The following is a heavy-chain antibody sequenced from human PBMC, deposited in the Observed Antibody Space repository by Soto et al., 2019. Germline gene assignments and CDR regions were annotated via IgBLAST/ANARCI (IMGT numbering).Heavy chain of an antibody. V-gene: IGHV2-5*02. Sequence: QITLRESGPTVVKPTQTLTLTCTFSGFSLNTTGGGVGWIRQPPGKALEWVALIYWDDDKRYNPSLKSRLVIAKESSKNQVVLTMTNVDPVDTATYYCAHLVSVDDSEYVDIWGQGTRVPVSS. CDR1: GFSLNTTGGG. CDR2: IYWDDDK. CDR3: AHLVSVDDSEYVDI. J-gene: IGHJ4*02. D-gene: IGHD5-12*01.